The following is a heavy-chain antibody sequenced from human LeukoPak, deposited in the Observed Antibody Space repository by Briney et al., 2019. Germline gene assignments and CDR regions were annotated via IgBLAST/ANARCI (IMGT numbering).Heavy chain of an antibody. D-gene: IGHD3-10*01. V-gene: IGHV4-38-2*02. Sequence: PSETLSLTCTVPGYSISSGYYWGWIRQPPGKGLEWIGSIYHSGSTYYNPSLKSRVTISVDTSKNQFSLKLSSVTAADTAVYYCASRFGELFWSFTNKENWFDPWGQGTLVTVSS. J-gene: IGHJ5*02. CDR1: GYSISSGYY. CDR3: ASRFGELFWSFTNKENWFDP. CDR2: IYHSGST.